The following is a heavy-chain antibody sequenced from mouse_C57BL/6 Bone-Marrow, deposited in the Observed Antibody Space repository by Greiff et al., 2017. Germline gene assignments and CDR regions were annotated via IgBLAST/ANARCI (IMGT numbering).Heavy chain of an antibody. CDR1: GFTFSDYG. Sequence: EVKLMESGGGLVKPGGSLKLSCAASGFTFSDYGMHWVRQAPEKGLEWVAYISSGSSTIYYADTVKGRFTISRDNAKNTLYLQMTSLRSEDTAMYYCALPNCNYYYGRWYFDGWGTGTTVTVSS. J-gene: IGHJ1*03. V-gene: IGHV5-17*01. CDR2: ISSGSSTI. CDR3: ALPNCNYYYGRWYFDG. D-gene: IGHD1-1*01.